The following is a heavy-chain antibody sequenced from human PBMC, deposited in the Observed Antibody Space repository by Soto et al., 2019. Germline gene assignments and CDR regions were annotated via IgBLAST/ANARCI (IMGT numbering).Heavy chain of an antibody. J-gene: IGHJ6*02. D-gene: IGHD3-10*01. Sequence: GGSLRLSCAASGFTFSSYAMSWVRQAPGKGLEWVSAISGSGGSTYYADSVKGRFTISRDNSKNTLYLQMNSLRAEDTAVYYCAKWARVYYGSGSYYYYYGMDVWGQGTTVTVSS. CDR3: AKWARVYYGSGSYYYYYGMDV. CDR1: GFTFSSYA. V-gene: IGHV3-23*01. CDR2: ISGSGGST.